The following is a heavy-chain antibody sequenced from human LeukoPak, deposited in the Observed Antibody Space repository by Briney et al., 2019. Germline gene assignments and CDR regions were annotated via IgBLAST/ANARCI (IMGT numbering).Heavy chain of an antibody. J-gene: IGHJ4*02. V-gene: IGHV3-7*01. Sequence: SGGSLRLSCAASGFTSSSNWMSWVRQAPGKGLEWVASIKQDGSEKYYVDSVTGRFTISRDNPKNSLYLQMNSLRAEDSAVYYCARGRYCRGGACYFDYWGQGTLVTVSS. CDR3: ARGRYCRGGACYFDY. CDR2: IKQDGSEK. D-gene: IGHD2-15*01. CDR1: GFTSSSNW.